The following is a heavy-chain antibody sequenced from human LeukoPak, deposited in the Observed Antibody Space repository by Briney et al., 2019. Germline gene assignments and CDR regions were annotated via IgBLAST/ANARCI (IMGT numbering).Heavy chain of an antibody. V-gene: IGHV4-38-2*01. D-gene: IGHD3-22*01. CDR3: ARPQSYYHSSGYYYASFFDH. J-gene: IGHJ4*02. CDR2: IYHSGST. CDR1: GYSISSGYY. Sequence: PSETPSLTCAVSGYSISSGYYWGWIRQPPGKGLEWIGSIYHSGSTYYNPSLKSRVTISLDTSKNQFSLKLSSVTAADTAVYYCARPQSYYHSSGYYYASFFDHWGQGTLVTVSS.